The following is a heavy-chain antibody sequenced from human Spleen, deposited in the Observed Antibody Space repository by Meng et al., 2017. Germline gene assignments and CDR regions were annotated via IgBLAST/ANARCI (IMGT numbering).Heavy chain of an antibody. CDR1: GGSFSDYY. CDR3: ARGPTTMAHDFDY. Sequence: VKVRQWGAGMLKPSVTLSLTCVVSGGSFSDYYWSWFRQPAGKGLEWIGEINHSGSTNYNPSLESRATISVDTSQNNLSLKLSSVTAADSAVYYCARGPTTMAHDFDYWGQGTLVTVAS. D-gene: IGHD4-11*01. V-gene: IGHV4-34*01. CDR2: INHSGST. J-gene: IGHJ4*02.